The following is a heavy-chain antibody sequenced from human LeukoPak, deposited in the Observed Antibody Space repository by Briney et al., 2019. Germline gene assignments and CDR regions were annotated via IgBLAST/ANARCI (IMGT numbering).Heavy chain of an antibody. CDR1: IDSFSNYH. D-gene: IGHD1-26*01. J-gene: IGHJ5*02. Sequence: PSETLSLTCAVYIDSFSNYHWNWIRQTPAKGMEWIGEVNESGGTNISPSLRSRVILSVDTSKNQFSRKLISVHVADTAIYYCARGQGATVPQVGKNWFDPWGQGTRVTVSS. V-gene: IGHV4-34*01. CDR2: VNESGGT. CDR3: ARGQGATVPQVGKNWFDP.